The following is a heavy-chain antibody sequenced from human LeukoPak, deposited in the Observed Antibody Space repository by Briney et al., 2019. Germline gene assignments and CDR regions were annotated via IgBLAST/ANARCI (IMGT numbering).Heavy chain of an antibody. CDR3: ARGHWGLDY. V-gene: IGHV3-11*01. Sequence: EGSLRLSCAASGFTFSDHYMTWVRQAPGKGLEYISYLSNTGSDSFYADSVKGRFSISRDNAEKSLYLQMNDLRAEDTAVYYCARGHWGLDYWGQGTLVTVSS. CDR2: LSNTGSDS. D-gene: IGHD7-27*01. J-gene: IGHJ4*02. CDR1: GFTFSDHY.